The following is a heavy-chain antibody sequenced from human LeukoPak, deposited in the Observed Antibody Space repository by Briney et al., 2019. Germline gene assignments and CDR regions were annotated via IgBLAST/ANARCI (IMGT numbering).Heavy chain of an antibody. CDR3: ARGVRGRGRFYFDY. V-gene: IGHV1-69*13. J-gene: IGHJ4*02. D-gene: IGHD1-26*01. CDR1: GGTFSSYA. CDR2: IIPIFGTA. Sequence: ASVKVSCKASGGTFSSYAISWVRQAPGQGLEWMGGIIPIFGTANYAHKFQGRVTITADESTSTAYMELSSLRSEDTAVYYCARGVRGRGRFYFDYWGQGTLVTVSS.